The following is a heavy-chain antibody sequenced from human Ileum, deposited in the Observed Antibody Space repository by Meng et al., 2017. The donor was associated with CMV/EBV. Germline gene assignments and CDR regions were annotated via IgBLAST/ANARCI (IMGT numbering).Heavy chain of an antibody. CDR3: ARGSSQVWELLHY. D-gene: IGHD1-26*01. J-gene: IGHJ4*02. V-gene: IGHV4-34*01. Sequence: QVQLQQWGDGLLKPSETLPLLCAVYGGTFSSYHWTWIRQPPGKGLEWIGEVTRSGSTNYNPSLKSRLIISLDTSTNQFSLKLNSVTAADTAIYYCARGSSQVWELLHYWGQGTLVTVSS. CDR2: VTRSGST. CDR1: GGTFSSYH.